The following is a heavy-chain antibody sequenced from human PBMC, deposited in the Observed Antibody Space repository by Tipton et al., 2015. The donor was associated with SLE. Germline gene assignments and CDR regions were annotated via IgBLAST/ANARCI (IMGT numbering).Heavy chain of an antibody. CDR3: ARDDPDGDGGGIPGDY. Sequence: TLSLTCTVSGGSISSSSYYWGWIRQPPGKGLEWIGYIYYSGSTYYNPSLKSRATISVDTSKNQFSLKLSSVTAADTAVYFCARDDPDGDGGGIPGDYWGQGTLVTVS. D-gene: IGHD4-17*01. CDR1: GGSISSSSYY. CDR2: IYYSGST. J-gene: IGHJ4*02. V-gene: IGHV4-39*07.